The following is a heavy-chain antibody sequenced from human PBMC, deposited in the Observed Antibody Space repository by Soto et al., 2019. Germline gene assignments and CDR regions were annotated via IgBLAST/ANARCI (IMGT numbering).Heavy chain of an antibody. CDR1: GGTFSTYT. V-gene: IGHV1-69*02. D-gene: IGHD2-15*01. CDR3: ASAYCSGGSCYFDY. Sequence: QVQLVQSGAEVKKPGSSVKVSCKASGGTFSTYTISWVRQAPGQGLEWMGRIIPILGIANYAQKFQGRVTITADKXTSPAYRELSSLRSEDTAVYYCASAYCSGGSCYFDYWGQRTLGTVSS. J-gene: IGHJ4*02. CDR2: IIPILGIA.